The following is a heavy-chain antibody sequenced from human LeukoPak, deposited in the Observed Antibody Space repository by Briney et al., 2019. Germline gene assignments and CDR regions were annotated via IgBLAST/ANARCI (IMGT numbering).Heavy chain of an antibody. CDR2: ISYSGNA. CDR1: GGSISSDDYY. Sequence: SQTLSLTCTVSGGSISSDDYYWSWIRQPPGKGLEWIGYISYSGNAYYNPSLKSRVTTSVDTSKNQFSLKLSSVTVADSAVYYCARDRKYGSETLRRLDYWGQGTLVTVSS. J-gene: IGHJ4*02. V-gene: IGHV4-30-4*01. CDR3: ARDRKYGSETLRRLDY. D-gene: IGHD3-10*01.